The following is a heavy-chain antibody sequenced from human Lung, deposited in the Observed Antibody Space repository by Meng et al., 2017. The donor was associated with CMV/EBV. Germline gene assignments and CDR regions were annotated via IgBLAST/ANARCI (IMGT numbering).Heavy chain of an antibody. Sequence: ESXKISXAASGFTFNNYWMHWVRQAPGKGLVWVSRINGDGSSTTYADSVKGRFTISRDNAKNTLYLQMNSLRAEDTAVYYCARGCTNTNCYKSDVDYWGQGTLVXVSS. CDR1: GFTFNNYW. D-gene: IGHD2-2*02. J-gene: IGHJ4*02. CDR2: INGDGSST. V-gene: IGHV3-74*01. CDR3: ARGCTNTNCYKSDVDY.